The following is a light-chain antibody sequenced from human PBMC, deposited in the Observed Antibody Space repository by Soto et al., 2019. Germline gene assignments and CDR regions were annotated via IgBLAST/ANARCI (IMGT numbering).Light chain of an antibody. J-gene: IGKJ1*01. V-gene: IGKV1-9*01. Sequence: DIQLTQSPSFLSASVRERVTITCRASQAIRNYLAWYQQKPGGAPKLLIYSASTLQSGVPSRFSGSGSGTEFTLTISSLQPEDFAVYYCQQLNSYPRTFGQGTKV. CDR1: QAIRNY. CDR3: QQLNSYPRT. CDR2: SAS.